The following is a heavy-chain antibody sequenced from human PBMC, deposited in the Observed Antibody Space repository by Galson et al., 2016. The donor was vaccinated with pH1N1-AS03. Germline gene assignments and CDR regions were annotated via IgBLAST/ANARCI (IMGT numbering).Heavy chain of an antibody. CDR1: GYIFTDFY. CDR3: ARDPRGPCSSATCATTYYFGMDV. J-gene: IGHJ6*02. CDR2: INPNNGVT. D-gene: IGHD1-26*01. V-gene: IGHV1-2*04. Sequence: SVKVSCKASGYIFTDFYVHWVRQAPGQGLEWMGWINPNNGVTNYAQKFQAWVTMTGDKSISTAYVELYGLKSDDTAVYYCARDPRGPCSSATCATTYYFGMDVWGQGATVIVSS.